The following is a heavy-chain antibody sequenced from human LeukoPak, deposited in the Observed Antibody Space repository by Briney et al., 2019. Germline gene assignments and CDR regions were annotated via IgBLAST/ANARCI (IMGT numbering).Heavy chain of an antibody. D-gene: IGHD5-12*01. V-gene: IGHV4-4*07. CDR1: GGSISSYY. Sequence: SETLSLTCTVSGGSISSYYWSWLRQPAGKGLEWIGRIYTSGSTNYNPSLKSRVTMSVDTSKNQFSLKLSSVTAADTAVYYCASYRIGPYGGYAAFDYWGQGTLVTVSS. CDR3: ASYRIGPYGGYAAFDY. J-gene: IGHJ4*02. CDR2: IYTSGST.